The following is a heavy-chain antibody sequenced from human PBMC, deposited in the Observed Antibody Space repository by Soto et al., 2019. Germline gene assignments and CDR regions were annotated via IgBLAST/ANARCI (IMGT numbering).Heavy chain of an antibody. J-gene: IGHJ5*02. Sequence: GGSLRLSCTASGFNTRFYSMSWVRQTPGKGLEWVAALSRSGGATYYADSVRGRFTISRDASKDTLFLQMSNLRAEDTALYYCSKGEMSTIRNSFDPWGQGTLVTVS. CDR2: LSRSGGAT. CDR3: SKGEMSTIRNSFDP. D-gene: IGHD1-7*01. V-gene: IGHV3-23*01. CDR1: GFNTRFYS.